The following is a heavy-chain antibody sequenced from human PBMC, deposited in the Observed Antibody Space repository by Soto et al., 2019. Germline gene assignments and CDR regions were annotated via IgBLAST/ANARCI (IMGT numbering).Heavy chain of an antibody. CDR2: IKQDGSEK. Sequence: PGGSLRLSCAASGFTFSSYWMSWVRQAPWKGLEWVANIKQDGSEKYYVDSVKGRFTISRDNAKNSLYLQMNSLRAEDTAVYYCARVGSGWFYAYGMDVWGKGTTVTVSS. D-gene: IGHD6-19*01. CDR1: GFTFSSYW. J-gene: IGHJ6*04. CDR3: ARVGSGWFYAYGMDV. V-gene: IGHV3-7*01.